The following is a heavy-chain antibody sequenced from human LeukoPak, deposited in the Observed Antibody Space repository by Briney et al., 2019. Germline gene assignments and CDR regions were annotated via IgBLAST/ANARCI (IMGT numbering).Heavy chain of an antibody. J-gene: IGHJ5*02. CDR1: GYTFTSSD. CDR3: ARDTTVTHPNWSDP. CDR2: INPSGGST. V-gene: IGHV1-46*01. D-gene: IGHD4-4*01. Sequence: GASVKVSCKASGYTFTSSDINWVRQAPGQGLEWMGIINPSGGSTSYAQKFQGRVTMTRDTSTSTVYMELSSLRSEDTAVYYCARDTTVTHPNWSDPWGQGTLVTVSS.